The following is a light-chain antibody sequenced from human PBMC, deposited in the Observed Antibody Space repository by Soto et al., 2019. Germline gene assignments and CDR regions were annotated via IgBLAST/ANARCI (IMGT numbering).Light chain of an antibody. CDR1: QSVSTY. V-gene: IGKV1-39*01. Sequence: EILMTHSPSSLSSSVVYRVSITGGXSQSVSTYLNWYQQKPGKAPKLLIYDASTLQSGVPSRFSGSGGGTEFTLTISSLQSEDFAVYYCQQYDNWPPITFGQGTRLEI. CDR3: QQYDNWPPIT. J-gene: IGKJ5*01. CDR2: DAS.